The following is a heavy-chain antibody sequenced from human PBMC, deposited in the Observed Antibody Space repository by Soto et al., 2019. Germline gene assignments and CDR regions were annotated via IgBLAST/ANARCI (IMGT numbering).Heavy chain of an antibody. CDR2: ISGSGGST. V-gene: IGHV3-23*01. CDR1: GFKLRSYA. Sequence: GGSLRLSCAASGFKLRSYAMSWVRQAPGKGLEWVSGISGSGGSTYFADSVKGRFTISRDTSQDTLYLEMSSLGAEDTAVYYCAKERGYTYGSFDYWGQGTLVTVSS. D-gene: IGHD5-18*01. J-gene: IGHJ4*02. CDR3: AKERGYTYGSFDY.